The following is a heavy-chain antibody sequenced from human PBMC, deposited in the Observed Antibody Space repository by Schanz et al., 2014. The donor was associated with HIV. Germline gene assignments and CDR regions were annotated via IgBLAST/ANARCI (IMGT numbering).Heavy chain of an antibody. Sequence: QVQLVESGGGVVQPGTSLRLSCAASGFTFRNFGMHWVRQAPGKGLEGVADIWYDGTNIDYADSVKGRFTVSRDNSKNMLYLQMNSLRAEDTAVYYCARGLTSSWFAPLDFWGLGTLVTVSS. D-gene: IGHD6-13*01. CDR2: IWYDGTNI. CDR1: GFTFRNFG. CDR3: ARGLTSSWFAPLDF. V-gene: IGHV3-33*01. J-gene: IGHJ4*02.